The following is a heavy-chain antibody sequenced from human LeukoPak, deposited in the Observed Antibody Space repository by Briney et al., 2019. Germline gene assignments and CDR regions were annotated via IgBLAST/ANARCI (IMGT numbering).Heavy chain of an antibody. D-gene: IGHD3-10*01. V-gene: IGHV4-4*07. Sequence: SETLSLTCTVSGGSISSYYWGWIRQPAGKGLEWIGRIYISGSTNYNPSLKSRVTMSVDTAKNHVSLNLSSVTAADTAVYYCARSDGYGLVGIWGQGTMVTVSS. CDR3: ARSDGYGLVGI. CDR1: GGSISSYY. CDR2: IYISGST. J-gene: IGHJ3*02.